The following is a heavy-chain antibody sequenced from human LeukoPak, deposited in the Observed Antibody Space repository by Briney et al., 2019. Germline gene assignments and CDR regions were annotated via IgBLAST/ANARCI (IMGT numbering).Heavy chain of an antibody. Sequence: ASVKVSCKASGYTFTSYDINWVRQATGQGLEWMGWMNPNSGNTGYAQKFQGRVTITRNTSISTAYMELSSLRSEDTAVYYCARDHYDFWSGYPRLFDPWGQGTLFTVSS. CDR1: GYTFTSYD. D-gene: IGHD3-3*01. V-gene: IGHV1-8*03. J-gene: IGHJ5*02. CDR2: MNPNSGNT. CDR3: ARDHYDFWSGYPRLFDP.